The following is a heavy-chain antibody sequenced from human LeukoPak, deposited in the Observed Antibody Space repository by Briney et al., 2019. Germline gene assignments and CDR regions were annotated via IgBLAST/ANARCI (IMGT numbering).Heavy chain of an antibody. CDR1: GFTFSSYG. D-gene: IGHD3-3*01. CDR2: ISYDGSNK. CDR3: ARDRGATYYDFWSGYGY. V-gene: IGHV3-30*03. Sequence: GGSLRLSCAASGFTFSSYGMHWVRQAPGKGLEWVAVISYDGSNKYYADSVKGRFTISRDNSKNTLYLQMNSLRAEDTAVYYCARDRGATYYDFWSGYGYWGQGTLVTVSS. J-gene: IGHJ4*02.